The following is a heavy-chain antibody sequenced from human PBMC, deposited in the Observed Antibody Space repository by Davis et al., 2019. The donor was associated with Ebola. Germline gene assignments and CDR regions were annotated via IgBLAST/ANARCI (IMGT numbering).Heavy chain of an antibody. J-gene: IGHJ4*02. V-gene: IGHV3-43*01. CDR1: GFTFDDYT. D-gene: IGHD3-16*01. Sequence: GESLKISCAASGFTFDDYTMHWVRQVPGKGLEWVSLISWDGGNTYYADSVKGRFTISRDNSKDSLYLQMNSLRPEDSGFYYCAKDRGGGPFDYWGQGTLVTVSS. CDR2: ISWDGGNT. CDR3: AKDRGGGPFDY.